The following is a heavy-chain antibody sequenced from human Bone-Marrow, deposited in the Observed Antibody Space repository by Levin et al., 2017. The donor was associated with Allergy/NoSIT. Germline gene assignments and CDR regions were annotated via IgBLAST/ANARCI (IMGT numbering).Heavy chain of an antibody. Sequence: GESLKISCAASGFTFNNYAMSWVRQAPGKGLEWVSGIRGSGTITDYADSVKGRVIISRDNSQDTLYLQMTNLRAEDTAIYYCAKSEGRAVRTIDYWGQGTLVTVTS. CDR3: AKSEGRAVRTIDY. J-gene: IGHJ4*02. D-gene: IGHD1-1*01. CDR2: IRGSGTIT. V-gene: IGHV3-23*01. CDR1: GFTFNNYA.